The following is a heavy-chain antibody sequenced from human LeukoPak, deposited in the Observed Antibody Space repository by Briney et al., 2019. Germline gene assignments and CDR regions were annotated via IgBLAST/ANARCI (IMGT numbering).Heavy chain of an antibody. D-gene: IGHD2-15*01. CDR1: GFTFSSSG. Sequence: GGSLRLSCAASGFTFSSSGMHWVRRAPGKGLEWVAVILYNGSSKYYADSVKGRFTISRDNSKNTLYLQMNSLRVEDTAVYYCARAGGYCSGGSCYRGYSWFDPWGQGTLVTVSS. V-gene: IGHV3-33*01. CDR2: ILYNGSSK. CDR3: ARAGGYCSGGSCYRGYSWFDP. J-gene: IGHJ5*02.